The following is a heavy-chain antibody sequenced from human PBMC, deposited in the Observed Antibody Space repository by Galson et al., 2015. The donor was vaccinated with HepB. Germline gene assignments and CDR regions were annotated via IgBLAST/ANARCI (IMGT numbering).Heavy chain of an antibody. D-gene: IGHD1-1*01. J-gene: IGHJ4*02. CDR3: TTDVPREYNWNDQLTTLGLFDY. Sequence: SLRLSCAASGFTFSNAWMNWVRQAPGKGLEWVGRIKSKTDGGTTDYAAPVKGGFTISRDDSKNTLYLQMNSLKTEDTAVYYCTTDVPREYNWNDQLTTLGLFDYWGQGTLVTVSS. V-gene: IGHV3-15*07. CDR2: IKSKTDGGTT. CDR1: GFTFSNAW.